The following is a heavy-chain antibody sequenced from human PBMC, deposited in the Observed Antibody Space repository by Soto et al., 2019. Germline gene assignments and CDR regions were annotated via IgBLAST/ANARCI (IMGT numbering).Heavy chain of an antibody. J-gene: IGHJ4*02. V-gene: IGHV3-30-3*01. CDR2: ISYDGSNK. CDR3: AGDREGGWLVISQYFDY. D-gene: IGHD6-19*01. CDR1: GFTVSSYA. Sequence: QVQLVESGGGVVQPGRSLRLSCAASGFTVSSYAMHWVRQAPGKGLEWVAVISYDGSNKYYADSVKGRFTISRDNSKNXLYLQMNSLRAEDTAVYCCAGDREGGWLVISQYFDYWGQGTLVTVSS.